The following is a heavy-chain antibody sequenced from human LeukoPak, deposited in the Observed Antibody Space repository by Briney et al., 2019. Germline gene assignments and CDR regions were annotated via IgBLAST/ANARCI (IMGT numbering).Heavy chain of an antibody. J-gene: IGHJ5*02. V-gene: IGHV4-34*01. Sequence: SETLSLTCAVYCGSFSGYYWSWIRQPPEKGLEWIGEINHSGSTNYNPSLKSRVTISVDTSKNQFSLKLSSVTAADTAVYYCARSLLIIAAGYNWFDPWGQGTLVTVSS. CDR3: ARSLLIIAAGYNWFDP. D-gene: IGHD6-13*01. CDR2: INHSGST. CDR1: CGSFSGYY.